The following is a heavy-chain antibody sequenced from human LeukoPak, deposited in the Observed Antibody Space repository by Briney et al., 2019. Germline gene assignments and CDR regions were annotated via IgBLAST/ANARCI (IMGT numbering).Heavy chain of an antibody. Sequence: GESLKISCKGSGSRLTSYWIGWVRQMPGKGLEWMGIIYPGDSDTRYSPSFQGQVTISADKSINTAYLQWSSLKASDTAMYYCAVPSGYDYSFDYWGQGTLVTVSS. CDR3: AVPSGYDYSFDY. CDR1: GSRLTSYW. J-gene: IGHJ4*02. D-gene: IGHD5-12*01. CDR2: IYPGDSDT. V-gene: IGHV5-51*01.